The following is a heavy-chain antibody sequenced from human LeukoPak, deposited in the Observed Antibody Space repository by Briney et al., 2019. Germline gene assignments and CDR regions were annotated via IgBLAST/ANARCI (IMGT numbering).Heavy chain of an antibody. CDR1: GGTISSYA. CDR2: IIPTLGTP. CDR3: ATGGLYPDAFDM. J-gene: IGHJ3*02. D-gene: IGHD3-16*01. V-gene: IGHV1-69*04. Sequence: SVKVSCKASGGTISSYAINWVRQAPGQGLEWMGRIIPTLGTPNYAKNFQGRVTITADKSTSTAYMELRSLRTEDTAVYFCATGGLYPDAFDMWGQGTMVTVSS.